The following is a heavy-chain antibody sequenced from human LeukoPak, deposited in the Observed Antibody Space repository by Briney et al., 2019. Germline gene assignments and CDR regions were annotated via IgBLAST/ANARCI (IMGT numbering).Heavy chain of an antibody. Sequence: SETLSLTCAVYGGSFSGYYWSWIRQPPGKGLEWIGEINHSGSTNYNPSLKSRVTISVDKSKNQFSLKLSSVTAADTAVYYCAREKYYYDSSGYYWNWGQGTLVTVSS. CDR2: INHSGST. CDR3: AREKYYYDSSGYYWN. CDR1: GGSFSGYY. V-gene: IGHV4-34*01. D-gene: IGHD3-22*01. J-gene: IGHJ4*02.